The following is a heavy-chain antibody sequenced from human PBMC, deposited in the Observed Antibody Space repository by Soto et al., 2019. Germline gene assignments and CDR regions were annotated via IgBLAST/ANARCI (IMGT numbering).Heavy chain of an antibody. CDR1: GGTFSSYA. CDR3: ASSKDCSSTSCYEPLDYYYYGMDV. V-gene: IGHV1-69*06. CDR2: IIPIFGTA. J-gene: IGHJ6*02. Sequence: ASVKVSCKASGGTFSSYAISWVRQAPGQGLEWMGGIIPIFGTANYAQKFQGRVTITADKSTSAAYMELSSLRSEDTAVYYCASSKDCSSTSCYEPLDYYYYGMDVWGQGTTVTVSS. D-gene: IGHD2-2*01.